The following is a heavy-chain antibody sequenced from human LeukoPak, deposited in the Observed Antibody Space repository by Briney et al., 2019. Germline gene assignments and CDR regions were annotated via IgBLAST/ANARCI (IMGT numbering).Heavy chain of an antibody. Sequence: PGASLRLSCAASGFTFSDYAMNWVRQAPRKGPEWLSSLGGNNIHTKSADFVKGRFTISRDNSKNMLYLQMNSLRAEDTAVYYCARAMAYCGDDCYERGYYFDYWGQGTQVTVPS. D-gene: IGHD2-21*02. CDR2: LGGNNIHT. CDR3: ARAMAYCGDDCYERGYYFDY. V-gene: IGHV3-23*01. J-gene: IGHJ4*02. CDR1: GFTFSDYA.